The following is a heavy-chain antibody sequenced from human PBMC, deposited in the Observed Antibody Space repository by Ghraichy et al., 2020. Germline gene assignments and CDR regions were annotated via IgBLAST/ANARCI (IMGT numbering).Heavy chain of an antibody. Sequence: GGSLRLSCAASGFTFSSYWMSWVRQAPGKGLEWVANIKEDGSVKYYVDSVKGRFTISRDNAKNSLYLQMNSLRAEDMAVYYCASRKYYGSGSRQVDYWGQGTLVTVSS. CDR1: GFTFSSYW. D-gene: IGHD3-10*01. CDR3: ASRKYYGSGSRQVDY. J-gene: IGHJ4*02. CDR2: IKEDGSVK. V-gene: IGHV3-7*03.